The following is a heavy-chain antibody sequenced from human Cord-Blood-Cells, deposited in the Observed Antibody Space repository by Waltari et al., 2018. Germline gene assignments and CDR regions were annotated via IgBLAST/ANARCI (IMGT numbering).Heavy chain of an antibody. D-gene: IGHD3-3*01. J-gene: IGHJ4*02. CDR3: ARGGFYDFWSGYYFDY. CDR1: GGAFGGYY. Sequence: VQLQQWRAGLLQPPETLTLSCAVAGGAFGGYYSSTIRQPPGKGLEWIGEINHSGSTNYNPSLKSRVTISVDTSKNQFSLKLSSVTAADTAVYYCARGGFYDFWSGYYFDYWGQGTLVTVSS. CDR2: INHSGST. V-gene: IGHV4-34*01.